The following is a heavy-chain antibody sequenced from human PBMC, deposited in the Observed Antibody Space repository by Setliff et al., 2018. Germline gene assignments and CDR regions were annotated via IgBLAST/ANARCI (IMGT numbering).Heavy chain of an antibody. V-gene: IGHV1-2*02. J-gene: IGHJ5*02. CDR2: INPNSGGT. D-gene: IGHD6-13*01. CDR3: ARDPRIAAAGGFDP. CDR1: GYTFTGYY. Sequence: VKVSCKASGYTFTGYYMHWVRQAPGQGLEWMGWINPNSGGTSYAQKFQGRVTMTRDTSTSTVYMELSSLRSEDTAVYYCARDPRIAAAGGFDPWGQGTLVTVSS.